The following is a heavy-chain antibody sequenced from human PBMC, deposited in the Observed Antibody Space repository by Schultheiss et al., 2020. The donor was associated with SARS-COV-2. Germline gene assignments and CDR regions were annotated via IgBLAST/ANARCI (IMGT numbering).Heavy chain of an antibody. V-gene: IGHV3-48*01. D-gene: IGHD3-22*01. CDR3: ARDPYYDSSGYLSFDF. Sequence: AGSLRLSCVGSGFTFSGYVMKWVRQAAGKGLEWVSYISSSSSTIYYADSVKGRFTISRDNAKNSLYLQMNSLRAEDTAVYYCARDPYYDSSGYLSFDFWGQGTLVTVSS. CDR2: ISSSSSTI. J-gene: IGHJ4*02. CDR1: GFTFSGYV.